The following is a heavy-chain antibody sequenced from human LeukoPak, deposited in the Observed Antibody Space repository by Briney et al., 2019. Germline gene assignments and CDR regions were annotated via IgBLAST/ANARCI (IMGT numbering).Heavy chain of an antibody. CDR1: GYTFTSYY. D-gene: IGHD5-12*01. J-gene: IGHJ6*02. CDR2: INPNSGGT. CDR3: AREGYSGYDSDYYYGMDV. Sequence: ASVKVSCKASGYTFTSYYMHWVRQAPGQGLEWMGWINPNSGGTNYAQKFQGWVTMTRDTSISTAYMELSRLRSDDTAVYYCAREGYSGYDSDYYYGMDVWGQGTTVTVSS. V-gene: IGHV1-2*04.